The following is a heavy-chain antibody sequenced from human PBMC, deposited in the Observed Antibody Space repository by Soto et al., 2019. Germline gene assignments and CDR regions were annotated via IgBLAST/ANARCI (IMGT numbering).Heavy chain of an antibody. CDR2: ISAYNGNT. J-gene: IGHJ5*02. CDR1: GYTFTSYG. D-gene: IGHD2-15*01. Sequence: ASVKVSCKASGYTFTSYGISWVRQAPGQGLEWMGWISAYNGNTNYAQKLQGRVTMTTDTSTSTAYMELRSLRSDDTAVYYCARTYCSGGSCYDENWFDPWGQGTLVTVSS. V-gene: IGHV1-18*01. CDR3: ARTYCSGGSCYDENWFDP.